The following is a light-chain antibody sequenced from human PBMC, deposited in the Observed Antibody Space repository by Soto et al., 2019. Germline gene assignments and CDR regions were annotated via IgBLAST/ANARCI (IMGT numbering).Light chain of an antibody. CDR2: AAS. J-gene: IGKJ2*01. CDR3: QSSYNIPYT. Sequence: DIQMTQSPSSLSASVGDRVTITCRASQTIGSYLNWYRQKPGKAPNLLIYAASSLQSGVPSRFSGSGSGTDFTLTISTLQPEDFATYYCQSSYNIPYTFGQGTKLEIK. V-gene: IGKV1-39*01. CDR1: QTIGSY.